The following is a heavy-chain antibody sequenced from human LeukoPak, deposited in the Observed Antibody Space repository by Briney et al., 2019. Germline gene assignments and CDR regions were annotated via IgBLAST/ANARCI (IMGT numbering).Heavy chain of an antibody. CDR1: GGSISSSNW. CDR2: IYYSGST. V-gene: IGHV4-4*02. Sequence: PSGTLSLTCAVFGGSISSSNWWSWVRQPPGKGLEWIGYIYYSGSTNYNPSLKSRVTISVDTSKNQFSLKLSSVTAADTAVYYCARGGFFDFWSGYRDEYYFDYWGQGTLVTVSS. CDR3: ARGGFFDFWSGYRDEYYFDY. D-gene: IGHD3-3*01. J-gene: IGHJ4*02.